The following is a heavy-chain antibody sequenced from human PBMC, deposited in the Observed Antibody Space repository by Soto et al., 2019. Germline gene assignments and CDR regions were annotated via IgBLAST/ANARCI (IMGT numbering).Heavy chain of an antibody. CDR2: ISAYNGNT. V-gene: IGHV1-18*01. CDR1: GYTFTSYG. Sequence: QVQLVQSGAEVKKPGASVKVSCKASGYTFTSYGISWVRQAPGQGLEWMVWISAYNGNTNYAQKLQGRVTMTTDTSTSTAYMELRSLRSDATAVYYCARDSCYGDYEAFVDVWGQGTTGTVSS. CDR3: ARDSCYGDYEAFVDV. J-gene: IGHJ6*02. D-gene: IGHD4-17*01.